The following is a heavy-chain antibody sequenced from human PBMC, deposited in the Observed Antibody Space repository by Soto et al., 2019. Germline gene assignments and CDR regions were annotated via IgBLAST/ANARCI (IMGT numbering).Heavy chain of an antibody. V-gene: IGHV3-73*01. Sequence: GGSLRLSCAASGFTFSGSAMHWVRQASGKGLEWVGRIRSKANSYATAYAASVKGRFTISRDDSKNTAYLQMNSLKTEDTAVYYCSRHREEWELPFDYWGQGTLVTVSS. J-gene: IGHJ4*02. CDR1: GFTFSGSA. CDR3: SRHREEWELPFDY. CDR2: IRSKANSYAT. D-gene: IGHD1-26*01.